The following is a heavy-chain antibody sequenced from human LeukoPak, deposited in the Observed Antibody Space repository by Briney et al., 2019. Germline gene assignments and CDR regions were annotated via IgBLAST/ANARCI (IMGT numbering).Heavy chain of an antibody. V-gene: IGHV4-61*01. CDR1: GGSVSSGSYF. D-gene: IGHD6-13*01. J-gene: IGHJ4*02. CDR3: ARSPWGIAAAGH. CDR2: ISYSGST. Sequence: SETLSLTCTVSGGSVSSGSYFWSWLRQPPGKGLEWIGYISYSGSTNYNPSLKSRVTISVDTSKNQFSLKLSSVTAADTAVFYCARSPWGIAAAGHWGQGTLVTVFS.